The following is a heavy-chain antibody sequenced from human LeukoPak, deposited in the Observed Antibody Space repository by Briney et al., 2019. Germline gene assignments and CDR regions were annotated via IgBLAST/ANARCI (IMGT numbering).Heavy chain of an antibody. CDR2: ISSSSSYI. D-gene: IGHD3-22*01. V-gene: IGHV3-21*01. Sequence: PGGSLRLSCAASGFTFSSYSMNWVRQAPGKGLEWVSSISSSSSYIYYADSVKGRFTISRDNAKNSLYLQMNSLRAEDTAVYYCAIPNYYDSSGYKPDAFDIWGQGTMVTVSS. CDR3: AIPNYYDSSGYKPDAFDI. CDR1: GFTFSSYS. J-gene: IGHJ3*02.